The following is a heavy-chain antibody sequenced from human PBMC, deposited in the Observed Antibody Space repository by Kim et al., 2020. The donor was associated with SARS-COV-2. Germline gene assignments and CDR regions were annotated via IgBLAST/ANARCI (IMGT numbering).Heavy chain of an antibody. CDR3: AKDSLLSYYYFDY. D-gene: IGHD2-8*01. CDR1: GFTFSSYG. CDR2: ISYDGSNK. V-gene: IGHV3-30*18. J-gene: IGHJ4*02. Sequence: GGSLRLSCAASGFTFSSYGMHWVRQAPGKGLEWVAVISYDGSNKYYADSVKGRFTISRDNSKNTLYLQMNSLRAEDTAVYYCAKDSLLSYYYFDYWGQGTLVTVSS.